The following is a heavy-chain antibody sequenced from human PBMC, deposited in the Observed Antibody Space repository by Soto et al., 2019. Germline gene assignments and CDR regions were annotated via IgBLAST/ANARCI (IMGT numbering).Heavy chain of an antibody. V-gene: IGHV1-18*01. CDR1: GYTFTSYG. Sequence: QVQLVQSGAEVKKPGASVKVSCKASGYTFTSYGISWVRQAPGQGLEWMGWISAYNGNTKYAQKLQGRVTMTTDTXXXXAXXXLXXXXXXXXXXYYCAREPNYFDYWGQGTLVTVSS. J-gene: IGHJ4*02. CDR2: ISAYNGNT. CDR3: AREPNYFDY. D-gene: IGHD3-10*01.